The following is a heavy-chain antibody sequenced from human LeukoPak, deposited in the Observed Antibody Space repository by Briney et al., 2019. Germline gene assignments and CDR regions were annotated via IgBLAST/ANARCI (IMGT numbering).Heavy chain of an antibody. CDR1: GFTFSSYA. J-gene: IGHJ4*02. CDR2: ISGSGGST. CDR3: ARGADDFWSGYPDY. Sequence: GGSLRLSCAASGFTFSSYAMSWVRQAPGKGLEWVSAISGSGGSTYYADSVKGRFTISRDNSKNTLYLQMNSLRAEDTAVYYCARGADDFWSGYPDYWGQGTLVTVSS. D-gene: IGHD3-3*01. V-gene: IGHV3-23*01.